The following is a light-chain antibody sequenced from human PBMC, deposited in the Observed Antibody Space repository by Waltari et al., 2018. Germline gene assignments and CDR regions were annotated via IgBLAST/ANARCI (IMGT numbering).Light chain of an antibody. V-gene: IGKV4-1*01. CDR2: WAS. Sequence: DIVMTQSPDSLAVSLGERATINCKSSQSVLSTSNRKNYIAWDQQNPGQTPRLLINWASTRSSGVPDRFSGSGSGTDFTLTVISLHTEDVAVYYGHQYYIPPLTFGQGTRLEIK. J-gene: IGKJ5*01. CDR3: HQYYIPPLT. CDR1: QSVLSTSNRKNY.